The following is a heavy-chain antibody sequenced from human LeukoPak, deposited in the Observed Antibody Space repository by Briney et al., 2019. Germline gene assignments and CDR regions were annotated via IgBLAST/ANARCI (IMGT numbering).Heavy chain of an antibody. Sequence: GGSLRLSCVASGFTFSSYWMHWVRQDPREGLVWVSRINGDGRNINYADSVRGRFTISRDNAKNSLYLQMDSLRPEDTAVYYCIRDGLGTSPYDLWGQGALVTVSS. CDR2: INGDGRNI. D-gene: IGHD7-27*01. CDR1: GFTFSSYW. J-gene: IGHJ5*02. V-gene: IGHV3-74*01. CDR3: IRDGLGTSPYDL.